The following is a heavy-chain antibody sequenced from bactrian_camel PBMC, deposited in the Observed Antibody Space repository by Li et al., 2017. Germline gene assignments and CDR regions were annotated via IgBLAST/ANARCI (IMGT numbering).Heavy chain of an antibody. V-gene: IGHV3S28*01. CDR1: GYTYSYYC. CDR2: IWTEGGST. D-gene: IGHD6*01. J-gene: IGHJ4*01. Sequence: LVESGGGPVQAGGSPRLSCAASGYTYSYYCMGWFRQAPGKEREGVAAIWTEGGSTYYVDSVKGRFTISQDGAKNTLYLQMNSLKPEDTATYYCAAVPSYGGNRCDTVLSEFNYLGQGTQVTVS. CDR3: AAVPSYGGNRCDTVLSEFNY.